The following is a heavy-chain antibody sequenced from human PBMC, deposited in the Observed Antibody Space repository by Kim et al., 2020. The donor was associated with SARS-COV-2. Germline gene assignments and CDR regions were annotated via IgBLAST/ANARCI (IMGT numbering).Heavy chain of an antibody. CDR2: ISYDGSNK. CDR1: GFTFSSYA. CDR3: ASAGLHRGSGSLYFDY. Sequence: GGSLRLSCAASGFTFSSYAMHWVRQAPGKGLEWVAVISYDGSNKYYADSVKGRFTISRDNSKNTLYLQMNSLRAEDTAVYYCASAGLHRGSGSLYFDYWGQGTLVTVSS. V-gene: IGHV3-30*04. J-gene: IGHJ4*02. D-gene: IGHD3-10*01.